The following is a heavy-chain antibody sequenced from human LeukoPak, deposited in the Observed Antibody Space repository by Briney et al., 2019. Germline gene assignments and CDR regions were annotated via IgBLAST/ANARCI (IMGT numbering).Heavy chain of an antibody. Sequence: ASVKVSCKASGYTFTGYYMHWVRQAPGQGLEWMGWINPNSGGTNYAQKVQGRVTMTSDTSISTAYMELSRLRSDDTAVYYCARDRIRSIAVAGTGLIDYWGQGTLVTVSS. D-gene: IGHD6-19*01. V-gene: IGHV1-2*02. CDR1: GYTFTGYY. CDR3: ARDRIRSIAVAGTGLIDY. CDR2: INPNSGGT. J-gene: IGHJ4*02.